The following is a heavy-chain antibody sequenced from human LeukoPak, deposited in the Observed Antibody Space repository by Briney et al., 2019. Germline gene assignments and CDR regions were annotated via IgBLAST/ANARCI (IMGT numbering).Heavy chain of an antibody. J-gene: IGHJ5*02. CDR1: GYTFTGYY. CDR2: INPNSGGT. D-gene: IGHD6-19*01. Sequence: ASVKVSCKASGYTFTGYYMHWVRQAPGQGLEWMGWINPNSGGTNYAQKFQGRVTMTRDTSISTAYMELSRLRSDDTAVYYCAKDGAPYSSGWYVASWGQGTLVTVSS. CDR3: AKDGAPYSSGWYVAS. V-gene: IGHV1-2*02.